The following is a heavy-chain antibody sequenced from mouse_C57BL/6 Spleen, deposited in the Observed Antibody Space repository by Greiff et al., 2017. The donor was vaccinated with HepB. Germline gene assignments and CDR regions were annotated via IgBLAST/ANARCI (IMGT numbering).Heavy chain of an antibody. CDR3: ARGDYDRAWFAS. J-gene: IGHJ3*01. CDR1: GYTFTSYW. D-gene: IGHD2-4*01. Sequence: QVQLQQPGAELVKPGASVKLSCKASGYTFTSYWMQWVKQRPGQGLEWIGEIDPSDSYTNYNQKFKGKATLTVDTSSSTAYMQLSSLTSEDSAVYYCARGDYDRAWFASWGQGTLVTVSA. V-gene: IGHV1-50*01. CDR2: IDPSDSYT.